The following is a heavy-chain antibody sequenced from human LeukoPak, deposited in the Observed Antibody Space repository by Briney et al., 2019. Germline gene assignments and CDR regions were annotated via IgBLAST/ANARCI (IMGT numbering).Heavy chain of an antibody. D-gene: IGHD3-22*01. CDR2: IGSSGGSI. J-gene: IGHJ4*02. Sequence: KTGGSLRLSCAASGFTFNDYYMSWIRQAPGKGLEWTSYIGSSGGSINYADSVKGRFTISRDNAKNSLSLQMNSLRAEDTAVYYCARGGVTMIVPILWGQGTLVTVSS. CDR1: GFTFNDYY. CDR3: ARGGVTMIVPIL. V-gene: IGHV3-11*04.